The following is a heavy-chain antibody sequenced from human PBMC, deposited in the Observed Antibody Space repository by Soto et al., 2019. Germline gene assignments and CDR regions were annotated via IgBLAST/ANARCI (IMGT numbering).Heavy chain of an antibody. J-gene: IGHJ4*02. Sequence: QVQLVESGGGVVQPGRSLRLSCAASGFTFSSYGMHWVRQAPGKGLEWVAVIWYDGSNKYYADSVKGRFTISRDNSKNTLYLQMNSLRAEDTAVYYCARDGPTRDYFDYWGQGTTVTVSS. V-gene: IGHV3-33*01. CDR1: GFTFSSYG. CDR3: ARDGPTRDYFDY. CDR2: IWYDGSNK. D-gene: IGHD2-2*01.